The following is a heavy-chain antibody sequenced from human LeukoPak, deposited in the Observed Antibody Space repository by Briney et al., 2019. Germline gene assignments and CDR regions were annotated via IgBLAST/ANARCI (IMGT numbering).Heavy chain of an antibody. V-gene: IGHV3-23*01. D-gene: IGHD3-9*01. CDR2: ISGSGGST. J-gene: IGHJ4*02. Sequence: GGSLRLSCAASGFTVSSNYMSWVRQAPGKGLEWVSAISGSGGSTYYADSVKGRFTISRDNSKNTLYLQMNSLRAEDTAVYYCAKDLLRYFDWSTDYWGQGTLVTVSS. CDR1: GFTVSSNY. CDR3: AKDLLRYFDWSTDY.